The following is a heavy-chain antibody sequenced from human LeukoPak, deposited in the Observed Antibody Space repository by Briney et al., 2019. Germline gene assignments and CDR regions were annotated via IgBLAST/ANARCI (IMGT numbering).Heavy chain of an antibody. V-gene: IGHV3-73*01. D-gene: IGHD3-22*01. J-gene: IGHJ2*01. Sequence: GGSLRLSCAASGFTFSSYGMHWVRQAPGKGLEWVGRIRSKANSCATAYAASVKGRFTISRDDSKNTAYLQMNSLKTEDTAVYYCTRPLDPDYYDSSGYRLWGRGTLVTVSS. CDR1: GFTFSSYG. CDR2: IRSKANSCAT. CDR3: TRPLDPDYYDSSGYRL.